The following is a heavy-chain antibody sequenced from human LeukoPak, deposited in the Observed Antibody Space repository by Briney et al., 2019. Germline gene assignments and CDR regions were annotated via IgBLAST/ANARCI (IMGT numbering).Heavy chain of an antibody. CDR2: IKSKTDGGTT. D-gene: IGHD5-12*01. CDR3: TTLNSGYDWGGVGYWYFDL. CDR1: GFTFSNAW. V-gene: IGHV3-15*01. Sequence: GGSLRLSCAASGFTFSNAWMSWVRQAPGKGLEWVGRIKSKTDGGTTDYAAPVKGRFTISRDDSKNTLYLQMNSLKTEDTAVYYYTTLNSGYDWGGVGYWYFDLWGRGTLVTVSS. J-gene: IGHJ2*01.